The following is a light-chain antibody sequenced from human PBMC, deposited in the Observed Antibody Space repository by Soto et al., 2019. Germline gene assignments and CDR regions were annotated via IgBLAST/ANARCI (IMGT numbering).Light chain of an antibody. J-gene: IGKJ5*01. CDR1: QSVSSY. CDR3: QQRSNWPPIT. CDR2: DAS. V-gene: IGKV3-11*01. Sequence: PGERATLSCRASQSVSSYLAWYQQKPGQAPRLLIYDASNRATGIPARFSGSGSGTDFTLTISSLESEDSAVYYCQQRSNWPPITFGQGTRLEIK.